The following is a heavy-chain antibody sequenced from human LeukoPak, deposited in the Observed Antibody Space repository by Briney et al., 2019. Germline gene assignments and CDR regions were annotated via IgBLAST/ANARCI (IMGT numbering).Heavy chain of an antibody. CDR3: ARGITMVRGVIISPRVWFDP. J-gene: IGHJ5*02. CDR2: INPNSGGT. D-gene: IGHD3-10*01. CDR1: GYTFTCYF. V-gene: IGHV1-2*02. Sequence: ASVKVSCKASGYTFTCYFMHWVRQAPGQGLEWMGWINPNSGGTNYAQKFQGRVTMTRDTSISTAYMELSRLRSDDTAVYYCARGITMVRGVIISPRVWFDPWGQGTLVTVSS.